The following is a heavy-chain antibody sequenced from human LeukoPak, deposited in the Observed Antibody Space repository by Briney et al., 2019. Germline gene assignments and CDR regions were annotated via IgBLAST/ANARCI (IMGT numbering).Heavy chain of an antibody. J-gene: IGHJ3*02. CDR3: ARGLTPTGDTGDAFDI. CDR1: GGTFSSYA. Sequence: ASVKVSCKASGGTFSSYAISWVRQAPGQGLEWMGWMNPNSGNTGYAQKFQGRVTMTRNTSISTAYMELSSLRSEDTAVYYCARGLTPTGDTGDAFDIWGQGTMVTVSS. CDR2: MNPNSGNT. V-gene: IGHV1-8*02. D-gene: IGHD7-27*01.